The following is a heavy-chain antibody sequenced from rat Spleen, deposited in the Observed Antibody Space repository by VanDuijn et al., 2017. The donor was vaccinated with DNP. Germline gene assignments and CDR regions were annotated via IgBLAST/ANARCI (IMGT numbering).Heavy chain of an antibody. D-gene: IGHD1-2*01. CDR1: GFSLTSYT. Sequence: VQLKESGPGLVQPSQTLSLTCTVSGFSLTSYTVSWVRQAPTKGLEWVATITSSGGSTYYRDSVKGRFTISRNNANRTLYLQMNSLQTEDTATYFCTRSDYSTSWWFAYWGHGTLVTVSS. J-gene: IGHJ3*01. V-gene: IGHV5-46*01. CDR3: TRSDYSTSWWFAY. CDR2: ITSSGGST.